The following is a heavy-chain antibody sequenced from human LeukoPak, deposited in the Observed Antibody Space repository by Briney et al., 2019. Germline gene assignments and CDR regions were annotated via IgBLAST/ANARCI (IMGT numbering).Heavy chain of an antibody. Sequence: ASVKVSCKASGYTFTSYGISWVRQAPGQGLEWMGWISAYNGNTNYAQKLQGRVTMTTDTSTSTAYMELRSLRSDDTAVYYCARDQNSYYYGSGSYPYFDYWGQGTLVTVSS. D-gene: IGHD3-10*01. CDR2: ISAYNGNT. CDR3: ARDQNSYYYGSGSYPYFDY. CDR1: GYTFTSYG. V-gene: IGHV1-18*01. J-gene: IGHJ4*02.